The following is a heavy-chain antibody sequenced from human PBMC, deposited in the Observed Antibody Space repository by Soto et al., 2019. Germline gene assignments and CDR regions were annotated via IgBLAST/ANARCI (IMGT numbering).Heavy chain of an antibody. CDR1: GCTFSAYS. Sequence: GGSLRLSCAASGCTFSAYSMNWVRQAPGKGLEWVSSISSSSSSIYYADSVKGRFTISRDNAKTSLYLQMYSLRAEDTAVYYCAREPGGTGMDVWGQGTKVTVSS. CDR2: ISSSSSSI. CDR3: AREPGGTGMDV. D-gene: IGHD1-1*01. V-gene: IGHV3-21*01. J-gene: IGHJ6*02.